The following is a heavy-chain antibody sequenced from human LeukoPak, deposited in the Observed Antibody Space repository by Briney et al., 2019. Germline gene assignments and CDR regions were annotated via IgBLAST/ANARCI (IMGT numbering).Heavy chain of an antibody. CDR3: ARPGIVGVITPGVELDY. J-gene: IGHJ4*02. D-gene: IGHD3-22*01. Sequence: GGSLRLSCAASGSTFSSYSMNWVRQAPGKGLEWVSSISSSSSYIYYADSVKGRFTISRDNAKNSMYLQMNRLRAEDTAVYYCARPGIVGVITPGVELDYWGQGTLVTVSS. V-gene: IGHV3-21*01. CDR2: ISSSSSYI. CDR1: GSTFSSYS.